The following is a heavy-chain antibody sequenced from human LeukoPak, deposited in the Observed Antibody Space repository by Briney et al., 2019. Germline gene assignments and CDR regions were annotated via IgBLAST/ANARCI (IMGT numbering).Heavy chain of an antibody. Sequence: SETLALICAVYGGSFSGYYWSWIRQPPGKGLEWIGEINHSGSTNYNPSLKSRVTISVDTSKNQFSLKLSSVTAADTAVYYCARGLPLRAMVEGPNYFDYWGQGTLVTVSS. CDR1: GGSFSGYY. V-gene: IGHV4-34*01. J-gene: IGHJ4*02. CDR3: ARGLPLRAMVEGPNYFDY. D-gene: IGHD5-18*01. CDR2: INHSGST.